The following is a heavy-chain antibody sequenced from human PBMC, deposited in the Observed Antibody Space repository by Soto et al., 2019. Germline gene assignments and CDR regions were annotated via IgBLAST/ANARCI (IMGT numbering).Heavy chain of an antibody. Sequence: SETLSLTCTVSGGSISSSDFYWGWLRQTPGKGLEFIGSMYYSGTTYHNPSLKSRVTISVDTSKNQFTLKLISVTAADTAVYYCAAVAITENCFDPWGVGAPDIGSS. V-gene: IGHV4-39*01. CDR2: MYYSGTT. J-gene: IGHJ5*02. CDR1: GGSISSSDFY. CDR3: AAVAITENCFDP. D-gene: IGHD2-15*01.